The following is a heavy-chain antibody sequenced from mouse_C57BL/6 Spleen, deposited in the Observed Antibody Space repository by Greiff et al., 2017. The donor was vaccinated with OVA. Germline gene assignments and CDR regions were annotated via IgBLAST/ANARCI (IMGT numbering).Heavy chain of an antibody. Sequence: VQLQQPGAELVKPGASVKLSCKASGYTFTSYWMQWVKQRPGQGLEWIGEIDPSDSYTNYNQKFKGKATLTVDTSSSTAYMQLSSLTSEDSAVYYCARNNDFDYWGQGTTLTVSS. CDR1: GYTFTSYW. CDR3: ARNNDFDY. J-gene: IGHJ2*01. CDR2: IDPSDSYT. V-gene: IGHV1-50*01.